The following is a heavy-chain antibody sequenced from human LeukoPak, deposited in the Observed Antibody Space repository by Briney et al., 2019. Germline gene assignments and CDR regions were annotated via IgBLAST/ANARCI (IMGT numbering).Heavy chain of an antibody. J-gene: IGHJ5*02. Sequence: GGSLRLSCAASGFTFSSYGMHWVRQAPGKGLEWVAFIRYDGSNKYHADSVKGRFTISRDNSKNTLYLQMNSLRAEDTAVYYRAKDPIRVAPAAMFSTGWFDPWGQGTLVTVSS. V-gene: IGHV3-30*02. CDR2: IRYDGSNK. CDR1: GFTFSSYG. D-gene: IGHD2-2*01. CDR3: AKDPIRVAPAAMFSTGWFDP.